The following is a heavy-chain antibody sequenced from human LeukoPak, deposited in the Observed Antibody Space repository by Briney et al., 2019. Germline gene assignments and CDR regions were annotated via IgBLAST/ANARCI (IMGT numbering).Heavy chain of an antibody. J-gene: IGHJ4*02. CDR1: GFTFSSYA. Sequence: GGSLRLSCAASGFTFSSYAMHWVRQAPGKGLEWVAVISYDGSNKYYADSVKGRFTISRDNSKNTVFLQMDSLRPEDTAVYYCAHDLRPKASSSEMDDWGQGTLVTVSS. D-gene: IGHD6-6*01. V-gene: IGHV3-30*04. CDR2: ISYDGSNK. CDR3: AHDLRPKASSSEMDD.